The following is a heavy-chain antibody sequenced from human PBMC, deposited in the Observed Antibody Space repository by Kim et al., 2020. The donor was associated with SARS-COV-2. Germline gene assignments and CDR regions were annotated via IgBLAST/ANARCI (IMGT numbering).Heavy chain of an antibody. CDR3: ARESFCNATNCYNGMDV. CDR2: INTNNGNP. D-gene: IGHD3-3*01. V-gene: IGHV7-4-1*02. CDR1: GYTFTSFA. J-gene: IGHJ6*02. Sequence: ASVKVSCKASGYTFTSFAMNWVRQAPGQGLEWIGWINTNNGNPGYAQGFSGRFVFSLDTSVSTAYLQISSLKAEDIAVYYCARESFCNATNCYNGMDVWGQGNTVIVSS.